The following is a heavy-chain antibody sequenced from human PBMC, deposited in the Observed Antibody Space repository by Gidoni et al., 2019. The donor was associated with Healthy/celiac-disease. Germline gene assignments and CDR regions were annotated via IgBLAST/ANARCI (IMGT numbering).Heavy chain of an antibody. Sequence: QVQLQQWGAGLLKPSETLSLTCAVCGGSFSCYYWSWIRQPPGKGLEWIGEINQSGSTNYNPSLKSRGTISVDTSKNQFSLKLSSVTAADTAVYSCASKGVIHTWVDYWGQGTLVTVSS. J-gene: IGHJ4*02. CDR1: GGSFSCYY. CDR3: ASKGVIHTWVDY. V-gene: IGHV4-34*01. CDR2: INQSGST. D-gene: IGHD3-22*01.